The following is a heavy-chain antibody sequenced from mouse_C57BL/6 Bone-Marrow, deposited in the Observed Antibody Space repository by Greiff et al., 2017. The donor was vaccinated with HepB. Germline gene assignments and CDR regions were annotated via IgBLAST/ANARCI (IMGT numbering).Heavy chain of an antibody. D-gene: IGHD5-5*01. Sequence: EVQLQQSGPGLVKPSQSLSLTCSVTGYSITSGYYWNWIRQFPGNKLEWMGYISYDGSNNYNPSLKNRISITRDTSKNQFFLKLNSVTTEDTATYYCARDYRGFAYWGQGTLVTVSA. CDR2: ISYDGSN. CDR1: GYSITSGYY. J-gene: IGHJ3*01. CDR3: ARDYRGFAY. V-gene: IGHV3-6*01.